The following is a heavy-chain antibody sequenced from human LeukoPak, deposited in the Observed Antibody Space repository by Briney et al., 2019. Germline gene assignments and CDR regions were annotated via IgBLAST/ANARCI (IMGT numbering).Heavy chain of an antibody. CDR1: GFTFTTYG. CDR3: AKDLSTYSGSYRLDN. V-gene: IGHV3-30*02. Sequence: GGSLTLSCAASGFTFTTYGMHWVRQAPGKGLEWVAFIRYDGTNKYYADSMKGRFTISRDNSKNTLSLQMNSLRAEDTAVYYCAKDLSTYSGSYRLDNWGQGILVTVSS. D-gene: IGHD1-26*01. CDR2: IRYDGTNK. J-gene: IGHJ4*02.